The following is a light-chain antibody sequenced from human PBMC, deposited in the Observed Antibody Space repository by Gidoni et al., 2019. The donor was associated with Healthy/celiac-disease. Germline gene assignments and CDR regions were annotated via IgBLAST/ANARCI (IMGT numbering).Light chain of an antibody. Sequence: DIQMTQFPSFWSASVGDRVTITCRASQGISNYLAWYQQKQGKVPKLLLYAASTLQSGVPSRLSGSGSGTDCTLTISSLQPEDVATYYCQKYNSAPALTFGGGTKVEIK. V-gene: IGKV1-27*01. CDR2: AAS. CDR3: QKYNSAPALT. CDR1: QGISNY. J-gene: IGKJ4*01.